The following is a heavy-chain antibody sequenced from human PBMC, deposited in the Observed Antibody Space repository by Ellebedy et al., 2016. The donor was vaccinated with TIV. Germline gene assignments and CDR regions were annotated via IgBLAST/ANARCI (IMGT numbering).Heavy chain of an antibody. CDR2: LYGSGRGI. CDR1: GINLSPFA. J-gene: IGHJ3*01. D-gene: IGHD5-24*01. CDR3: VKDQIAGDGRWVFDL. V-gene: IGHV3-23*01. Sequence: PGGSLRLSCTASGINLSPFAMGWVRQTPGKGLEGVSGLYGSGRGIFYSDSVKGRFTISRDNSKNTLYLQMNSLRAEDTGIYYCVKDQIAGDGRWVFDLWGQGTVVTVSS.